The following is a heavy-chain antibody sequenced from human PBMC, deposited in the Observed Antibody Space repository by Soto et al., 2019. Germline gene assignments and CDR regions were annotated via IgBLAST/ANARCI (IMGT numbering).Heavy chain of an antibody. Sequence: QVQLVQSGPEVKKAGASVKVSCTAPTDYIFLDYGFDWVRQAPGQGLEWMGWISPKFGRTNYARTRQDRFMMTTDVSTNSVSMELRDLRSYDTAVYYCARDDCNGGSCDGGHYLDLWGRGTPISVSS. CDR2: ISPKFGRT. D-gene: IGHD2-15*01. J-gene: IGHJ2*01. CDR3: ARDDCNGGSCDGGHYLDL. CDR1: DYIFLDYG. V-gene: IGHV1-18*01.